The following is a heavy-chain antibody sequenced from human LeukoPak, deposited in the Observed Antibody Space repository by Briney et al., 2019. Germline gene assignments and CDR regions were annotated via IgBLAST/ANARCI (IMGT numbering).Heavy chain of an antibody. V-gene: IGHV4-34*01. CDR2: INHSGST. J-gene: IGHJ4*02. D-gene: IGHD2-15*01. Sequence: SETLSLTCAVYGGSLSGYYWSWIRQPPGKGLEWIGEINHSGSTNYNPSLKSRVTISVDTSKNQFSLKLSSVTAADTAVYYCARDLGGIDYWGQGTLVTVSS. CDR1: GGSLSGYY. CDR3: ARDLGGIDY.